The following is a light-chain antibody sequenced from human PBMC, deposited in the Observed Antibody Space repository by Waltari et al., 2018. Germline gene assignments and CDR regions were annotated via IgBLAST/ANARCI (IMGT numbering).Light chain of an antibody. J-gene: IGKJ2*01. CDR1: QGVNVY. Sequence: IQLTQSPSSLSASVGDRVTITCRASQGVNVYLAWYQQKPGKPPKLLIYAASTLQSGVSSRFSGSGSGTDFTLTINSLQPEDIATYYCQQLHSPGYTFGQGTKLEIK. CDR2: AAS. CDR3: QQLHSPGYT. V-gene: IGKV1-9*01.